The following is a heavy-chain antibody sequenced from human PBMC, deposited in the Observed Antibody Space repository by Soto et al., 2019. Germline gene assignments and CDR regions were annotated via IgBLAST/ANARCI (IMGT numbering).Heavy chain of an antibody. Sequence: SGPTLVNPTQTLTLTCTFSGFSLSTSGVGVGWIRQPPGKALEWLALIYWNDDKRYSPSLKSRLTITKDTSKNQVVLTMTNMDPVDTATYYCALIRTGYSYGSGDAFDIWGQGTMVTVSS. CDR1: GFSLSTSGVG. J-gene: IGHJ3*02. CDR2: IYWNDDK. D-gene: IGHD5-18*01. V-gene: IGHV2-5*01. CDR3: ALIRTGYSYGSGDAFDI.